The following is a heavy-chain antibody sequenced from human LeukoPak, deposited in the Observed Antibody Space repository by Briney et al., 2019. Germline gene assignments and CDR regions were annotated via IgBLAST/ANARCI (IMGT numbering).Heavy chain of an antibody. CDR1: GGTFSSYA. CDR3: ARVPLDGGVVPAARGAMDYYGMDV. V-gene: IGHV1-69*04. CDR2: IIPILGIA. J-gene: IGHJ6*02. D-gene: IGHD2-2*01. Sequence: GASVKVSCKASGGTFSSYAISWVRQAPGQGLEWMGRIIPILGIANYAQKFQGRVTITADKSTSTAYMELSSLRSEDTAVYYCARVPLDGGVVPAARGAMDYYGMDVWGQGTTVTVSS.